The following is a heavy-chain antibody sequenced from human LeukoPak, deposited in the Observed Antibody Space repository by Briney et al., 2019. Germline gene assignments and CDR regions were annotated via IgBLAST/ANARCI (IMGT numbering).Heavy chain of an antibody. V-gene: IGHV4-59*01. Sequence: SETLTLTCTASGCTFSNYDWSWIRQPPGKGLEYIGYIYSSGSTNYNPSLKSRVTISVDTPKNQFTLKLTSVTAADTAVYYCARYRAEGGGYWFDPGGQGTLVTVSS. J-gene: IGHJ5*02. D-gene: IGHD5-12*01. CDR2: IYSSGST. CDR3: ARYRAEGGGYWFDP. CDR1: GCTFSNYD.